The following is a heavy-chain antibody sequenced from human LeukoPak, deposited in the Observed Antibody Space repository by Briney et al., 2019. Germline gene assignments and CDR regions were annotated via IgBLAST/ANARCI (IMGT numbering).Heavy chain of an antibody. V-gene: IGHV1-8*02. CDR3: ARGVAGNYFDY. CDR1: GYTFTGYY. CDR2: INPNSGNT. Sequence: ASVKVSCKASGYTFTGYYMHWVRQAPGQGLEWMGWINPNSGNTGYAQKFQGRVTMTRNTSISTAYMELSSLRSEDTAVYYCARGVAGNYFDYWGQGTLVTVSS. D-gene: IGHD6-19*01. J-gene: IGHJ4*02.